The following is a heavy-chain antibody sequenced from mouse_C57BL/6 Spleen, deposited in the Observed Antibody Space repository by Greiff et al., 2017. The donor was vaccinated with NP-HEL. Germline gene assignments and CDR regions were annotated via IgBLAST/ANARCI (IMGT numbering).Heavy chain of an antibody. CDR3: ARRGTDRYFDV. J-gene: IGHJ1*03. D-gene: IGHD3-3*01. CDR2: ISSGGSYT. CDR1: GFTFSSYG. V-gene: IGHV5-6*01. Sequence: EVQGVESGGDLVKPGGSLKLSCAASGFTFSSYGMSWVRQTPDKRLEWVATISSGGSYTYYPDSVKGRFTISRDNAKNTLYLQMSSLTSEDTAMYYCARRGTDRYFDVWGTGTTVTVSS.